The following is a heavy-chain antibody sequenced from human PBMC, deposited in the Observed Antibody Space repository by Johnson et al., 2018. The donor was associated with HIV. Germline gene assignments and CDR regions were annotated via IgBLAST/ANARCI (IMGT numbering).Heavy chain of an antibody. V-gene: IGHV3-13*01. J-gene: IGHJ3*02. Sequence: VLLVESGGGLVQPGGSLRLSCAASGFTFRSYDMHWVRQVTGKGLAWVSAIGTAGSTYYADSAKGRFTISRDNSKNTLYLQMNSLRAEDTAVYYCAREWELLGSAFDIWGQGTMVTVSS. CDR1: GFTFRSYD. CDR3: AREWELLGSAFDI. D-gene: IGHD1-26*01. CDR2: IGTAGST.